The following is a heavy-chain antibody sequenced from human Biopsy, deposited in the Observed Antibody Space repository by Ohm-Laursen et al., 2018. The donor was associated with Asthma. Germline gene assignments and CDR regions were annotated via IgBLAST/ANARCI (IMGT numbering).Heavy chain of an antibody. J-gene: IGHJ4*02. D-gene: IGHD3-10*01. CDR2: MSYDGSIK. CDR1: GFMFRSFG. V-gene: IGHV3-30*03. CDR3: ARGLDYSGRSGFDY. Sequence: SLRLSCAASGFMFRSFGMHWVRQAPGKGLEWVALMSYDGSIKDYADSVKGRFTISRDNSMNTLYLHMNSLRVEDAAVYYCARGLDYSGRSGFDYWGQGTLVTVSS.